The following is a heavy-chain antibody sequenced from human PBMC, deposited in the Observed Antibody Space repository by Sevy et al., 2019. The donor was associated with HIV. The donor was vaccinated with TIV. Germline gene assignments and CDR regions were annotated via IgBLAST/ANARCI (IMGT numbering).Heavy chain of an antibody. J-gene: IGHJ3*02. CDR1: GFTFSSYA. D-gene: IGHD3-10*02. V-gene: IGHV3-23*01. CDR3: AQWPEFEMMIGPVDAFDI. CDR2: ISSSGGST. Sequence: GGSLRLSCAASGFTFSSYAMNWVRQAPGKGLEWVSAISSSGGSTYYADSVKGRFTISRDNSKNTRYLQMNSLRAEDTAVYVCAQWPEFEMMIGPVDAFDIWGQGTMVTVSS.